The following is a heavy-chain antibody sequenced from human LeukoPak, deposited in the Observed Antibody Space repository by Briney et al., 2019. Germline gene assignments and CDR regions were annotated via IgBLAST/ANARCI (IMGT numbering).Heavy chain of an antibody. CDR1: GGSISSYY. V-gene: IGHV4-59*01. D-gene: IGHD6-13*01. CDR3: ARDKGEWYSSSWPETYYYYYGMDV. J-gene: IGHJ6*02. CDR2: IYYSGST. Sequence: SETLSLTCTVSGGSISSYYWSWIRQPPGKGLEWIGYIYYSGSTNYNPSLKSRVTISVDTSKNQFSLKLSSVTAADTAVYYCARDKGEWYSSSWPETYYYYYGMDVWGQGTTVTVSS.